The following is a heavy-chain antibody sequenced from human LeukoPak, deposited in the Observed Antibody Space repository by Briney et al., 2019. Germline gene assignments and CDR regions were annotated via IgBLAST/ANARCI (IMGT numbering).Heavy chain of an antibody. Sequence: SETLSLTYSVSGGSISSSSYPWGWIRQPQGKGLEWIGNIYYSGSPYYNPSLKSRVTISVDTSKSQFSLKLSSVTAADTAVYYCARLTLRYFDWGICFDSWGQGTLVTVSS. CDR2: IYYSGSP. V-gene: IGHV4-39*01. CDR1: GGSISSSSYP. CDR3: ARLTLRYFDWGICFDS. J-gene: IGHJ5*01. D-gene: IGHD3-9*01.